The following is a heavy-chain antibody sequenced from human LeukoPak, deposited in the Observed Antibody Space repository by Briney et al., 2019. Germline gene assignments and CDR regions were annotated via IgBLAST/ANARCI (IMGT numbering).Heavy chain of an antibody. CDR1: GFTFSSYS. D-gene: IGHD6-19*01. V-gene: IGHV3-21*01. CDR2: ISSSSTYI. Sequence: PGGSLRLSCAASGFTFSSYSMNWVRQAPGKGLEWVSCISSSSTYIYYADSVKGRFTISRDNAKNSLYLQMNSLRAEDTAVYFCARVVYSSGWSYFDYWGQGTLVTVSS. CDR3: ARVVYSSGWSYFDY. J-gene: IGHJ4*02.